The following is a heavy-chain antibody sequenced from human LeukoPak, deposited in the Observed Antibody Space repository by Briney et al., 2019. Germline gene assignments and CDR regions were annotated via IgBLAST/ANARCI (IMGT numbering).Heavy chain of an antibody. D-gene: IGHD2-2*01. V-gene: IGHV3-15*01. CDR1: GFTFSNAW. J-gene: IGHJ6*02. CDR3: TTDNAPGMDV. CDR2: IRDKPDGGTT. Sequence: GGSLRLSCAASGFTFSNAWMSWLRQAPAKGLEWVGLIRDKPDGGTTDYAAPVKGRFTISRDDSKSMLYLQMNSLKTEDTAVYYCTTDNAPGMDVWGQGTTVTVSS.